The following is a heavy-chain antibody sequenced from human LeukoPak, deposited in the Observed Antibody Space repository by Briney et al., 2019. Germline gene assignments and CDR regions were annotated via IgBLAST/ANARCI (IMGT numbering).Heavy chain of an antibody. V-gene: IGHV3-7*01. CDR2: IKQDGSEK. D-gene: IGHD3-16*01. CDR3: ARAGGGVCDY. CDR1: GFTFSDYW. J-gene: IGHJ4*02. Sequence: PGGSLRLSCAASGFTFSDYWMSWVRQAPGKGLEWVANIKQDGSEKYYVDSVKGRFTISRDNAQNSLYLQMNSLRAEDTAVYYCARAGGGVCDYWGQGTLVTVSS.